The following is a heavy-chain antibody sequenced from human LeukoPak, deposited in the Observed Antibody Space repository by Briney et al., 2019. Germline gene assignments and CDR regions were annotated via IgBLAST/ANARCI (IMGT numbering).Heavy chain of an antibody. J-gene: IGHJ6*03. CDR1: GYIFTSYG. CDR3: ARGPGGRSGYYPLEDYYYYYYMDV. D-gene: IGHD3-22*01. V-gene: IGHV1-18*01. CDR2: INTYNGNT. Sequence: GASVKVSCKASGYIFTSYGISWVRQAPGQGLEWMGWINTYNGNTKYIQKLQGRVTMTTDTSTSTAYMELRSLRSDDTAVYYCARGPGGRSGYYPLEDYYYYYYMDVWGKGTTVTVSS.